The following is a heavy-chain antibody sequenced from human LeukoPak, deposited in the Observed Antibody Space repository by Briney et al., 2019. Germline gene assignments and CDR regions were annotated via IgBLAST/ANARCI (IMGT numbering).Heavy chain of an antibody. Sequence: PGGSLRLSCAASGFTFSDYYMSWTRQAPGKGLEWVSAISGSGGSTYYADSVKGRFTISRDNSKNTLYLQMNSLRAEDTAVYYCAKGGTMVRGVSYWGQGTLVTVSS. CDR1: GFTFSDYY. D-gene: IGHD3-10*01. V-gene: IGHV3-23*01. J-gene: IGHJ4*02. CDR3: AKGGTMVRGVSY. CDR2: ISGSGGST.